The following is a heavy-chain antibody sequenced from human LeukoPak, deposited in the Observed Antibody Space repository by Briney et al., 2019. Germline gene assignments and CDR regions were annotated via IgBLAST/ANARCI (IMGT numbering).Heavy chain of an antibody. Sequence: ASVKVSCKASGYSFTSNGISWVRQAPGQGLEWMGWISAYNGNTKYAQKLQGRVTMTTDTSTSTAYMELRSLRSDDTAVYYCARETGEGYYYDSSGYCDYWGQGTLVTVSS. CDR2: ISAYNGNT. D-gene: IGHD3-22*01. CDR1: GYSFTSNG. V-gene: IGHV1-18*01. J-gene: IGHJ4*02. CDR3: ARETGEGYYYDSSGYCDY.